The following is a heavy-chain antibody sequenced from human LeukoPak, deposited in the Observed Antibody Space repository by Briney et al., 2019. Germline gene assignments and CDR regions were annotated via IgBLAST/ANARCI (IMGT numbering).Heavy chain of an antibody. CDR3: ARGRRLGAITMVRGVPGYYYYYMDV. CDR1: GGTFSSYA. J-gene: IGHJ6*03. CDR2: IIPSFGTA. D-gene: IGHD3-10*01. V-gene: IGHV1-69*13. Sequence: GASVKVSCKASGGTFSSYAISWLRQAPGRGLDWMGGIIPSFGTANYAQKFQARVTITADESTSTAYMELSSMRSEDTAVYYCARGRRLGAITMVRGVPGYYYYYMDVWGKGTTVTISS.